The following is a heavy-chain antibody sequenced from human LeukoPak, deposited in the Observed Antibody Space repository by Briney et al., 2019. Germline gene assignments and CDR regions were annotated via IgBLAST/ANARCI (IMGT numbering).Heavy chain of an antibody. D-gene: IGHD1-26*01. CDR2: INHSGST. V-gene: IGHV4-34*01. J-gene: IGHJ4*02. CDR3: ARAYSGSYYDTRIFDY. CDR1: GGSFSGYY. Sequence: SETLSLTCAVYGGSFSGYYWSWIRQPPGKGLEWIGEINHSGSTNYNPSLKSRVTISVDTSKNQFSLKLSSVTAADTAVYYCARAYSGSYYDTRIFDYRGQGTLVTVSS.